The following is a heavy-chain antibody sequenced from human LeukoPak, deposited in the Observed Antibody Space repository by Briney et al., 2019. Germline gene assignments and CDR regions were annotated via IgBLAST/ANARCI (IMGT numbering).Heavy chain of an antibody. V-gene: IGHV3-20*04. CDR2: INWNGGST. CDR1: GFTFDDYG. Sequence: GGSLRLSCAASGFTFDDYGMRWVRQAPGKGLEWVSGINWNGGSTGYADSVKGRFTIPRDNAKNSLYLQMNSLRAEDTALYYCARDWTAMAAGYWGQGTLVTVSS. CDR3: ARDWTAMAAGY. J-gene: IGHJ4*02. D-gene: IGHD5-18*01.